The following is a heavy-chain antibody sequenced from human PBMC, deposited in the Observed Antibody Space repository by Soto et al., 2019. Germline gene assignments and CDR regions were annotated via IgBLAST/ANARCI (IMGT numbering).Heavy chain of an antibody. CDR2: MNPNSGNT. D-gene: IGHD2-21*01. J-gene: IGHJ3*02. Sequence: QVQLVQSGAEVKKPGASVKVSCKASGYTFTSYDINWVRQATGQGLEWMGWMNPNSGNTGYAQKFQGRVTMTRNTSICTAYRELSSLRSEDMAVYYCARAVCCGGHAFDIWGQGTMFTVSS. CDR1: GYTFTSYD. V-gene: IGHV1-8*01. CDR3: ARAVCCGGHAFDI.